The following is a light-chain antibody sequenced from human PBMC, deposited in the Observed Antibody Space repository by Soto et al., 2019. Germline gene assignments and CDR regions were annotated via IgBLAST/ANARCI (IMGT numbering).Light chain of an antibody. CDR1: QSVGSN. CDR3: QQYTNWTSIT. CDR2: GSS. J-gene: IGKJ5*01. Sequence: EILLTQSPSTLPVSPGERATLSCRASQSVGSNLAWFQQKPGQAPRLLIYGSSTRATGVPARFSGSGSGADFTLTISIRQSEDFAVYYCQQYTNWTSITFGQGTRLEIK. V-gene: IGKV3-15*01.